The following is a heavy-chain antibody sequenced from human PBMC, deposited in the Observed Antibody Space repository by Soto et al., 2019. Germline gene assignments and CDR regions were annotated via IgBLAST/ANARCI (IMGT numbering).Heavy chain of an antibody. CDR2: MNPNSGDT. J-gene: IGHJ5*02. CDR3: ARGRDYAFWSGLNWFDP. Sequence: QVQLVQSGAEVQKPGASVKVSCKASGYTFTTYDINWVRQATGQGLEWMGWMNPNSGDTGYAEKFQGRVTMTRNTAINTAYMELNSLTSEDTAVYFCARGRDYAFWSGLNWFDPWGQGTLVTVSS. V-gene: IGHV1-8*01. CDR1: GYTFTTYD. D-gene: IGHD3-3*01.